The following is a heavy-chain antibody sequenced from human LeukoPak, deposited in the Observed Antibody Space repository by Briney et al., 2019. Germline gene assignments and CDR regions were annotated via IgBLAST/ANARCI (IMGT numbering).Heavy chain of an antibody. V-gene: IGHV4-59*01. CDR3: ARGFEWLVRGGSYYFDY. CDR2: IYYSGST. D-gene: IGHD6-19*01. J-gene: IGHJ4*02. CDR1: GGYISSYY. Sequence: SETLSLTCTVSGGYISSYYWSWIRQPPGKGLEWIGYIYYSGSTNYNPSLKSRVTISVDTSKNQFSLKLSSVTAADTAVYYCARGFEWLVRGGSYYFDYWGQGTLVTVSS.